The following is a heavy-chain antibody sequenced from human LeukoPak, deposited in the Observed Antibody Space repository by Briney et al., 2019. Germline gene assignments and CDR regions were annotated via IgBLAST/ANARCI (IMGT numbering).Heavy chain of an antibody. CDR3: ARGRKELSCYYYYMDV. CDR1: GGSINNYY. D-gene: IGHD1-7*01. CDR2: IHYSGRT. Sequence: SETLSPTCTVSGGSINNYYWIWIRQPPGKGLEWIGYIHYSGRTNYNPSLKSRVAISVDTSKNQFSLKLSSVTAADTAVYYCARGRKELSCYYYYMDVWGKGTTVTVSS. V-gene: IGHV4-59*01. J-gene: IGHJ6*03.